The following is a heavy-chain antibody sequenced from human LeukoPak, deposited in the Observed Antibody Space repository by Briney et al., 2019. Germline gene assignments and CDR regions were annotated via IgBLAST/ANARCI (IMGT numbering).Heavy chain of an antibody. CDR1: GFTFSSYE. D-gene: IGHD1-26*01. CDR3: ARDQEWELLDY. V-gene: IGHV3-48*03. J-gene: IGHJ4*02. CDR2: ISSSGNTI. Sequence: GGSLRLSCAASGFTFSSYEMNWVRQAPGKGLEWISYISSSGNTIYYADSVKSRFTISRDNAKNSLYLQMNSLRAEDTAVYYCARDQEWELLDYWGQGSLVTVSS.